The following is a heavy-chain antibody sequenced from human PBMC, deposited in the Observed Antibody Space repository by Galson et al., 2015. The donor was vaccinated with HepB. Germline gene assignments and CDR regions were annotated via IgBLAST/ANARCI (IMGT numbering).Heavy chain of an antibody. CDR3: ARDCSSTSCQQFWFDP. V-gene: IGHV7-4-1*02. J-gene: IGHJ5*02. CDR2: INTNTGNP. Sequence: SVKVSCKASGYTFTSYAMNWVRQAPGQGLEWMGWINTNTGNPTYAQGFTGRFVFSLDTSVSTAYLQISSLKAEDTAVYHCARDCSSTSCQQFWFDPWGQGTLVTVSS. D-gene: IGHD2-2*01. CDR1: GYTFTSYA.